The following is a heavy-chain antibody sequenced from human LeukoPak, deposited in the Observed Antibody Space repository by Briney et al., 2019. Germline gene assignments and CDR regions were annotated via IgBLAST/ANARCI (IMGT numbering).Heavy chain of an antibody. Sequence: ASVKVSCQACGYTFTGYYMHWVRQAPGQGLEWMGWINPNSGGTNYAQKFQGRVTMTRDTSTSTAYMELRSLRSDDTAVYYCARGSITIFGVVKAFDYWGQGTLVTVSS. D-gene: IGHD3-3*01. J-gene: IGHJ4*02. V-gene: IGHV1-2*02. CDR1: GYTFTGYY. CDR2: INPNSGGT. CDR3: ARGSITIFGVVKAFDY.